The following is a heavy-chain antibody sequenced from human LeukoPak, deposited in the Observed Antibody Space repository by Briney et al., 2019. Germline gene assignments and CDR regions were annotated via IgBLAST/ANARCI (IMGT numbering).Heavy chain of an antibody. Sequence: GGSLRLFRAASGFTFGTYGMHWASQAPGKRMGCVALIRVDESNKYYANSVKGRFTISRDNSNKTLYLQMSSLKAEDTAVYYCAKDFRHLDNSGYSYWMDWFDPWGQGTLVTVSS. J-gene: IGHJ5*02. CDR3: AKDFRHLDNSGYSYWMDWFDP. CDR2: IRVDESNK. CDR1: GFTFGTYG. V-gene: IGHV3-30*02. D-gene: IGHD3-22*01.